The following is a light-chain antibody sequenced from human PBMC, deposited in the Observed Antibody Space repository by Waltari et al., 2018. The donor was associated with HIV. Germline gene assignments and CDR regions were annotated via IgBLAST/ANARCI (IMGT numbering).Light chain of an antibody. Sequence: EIVLTQSPATLSLSPGDRAILSCRASQSVNTTYLAWYQQKGGQAPRLVIYGASNRATGIPDRFSSSGSGTDFTLTISRLGPEDFAVYYCQQYGTSPWTFGQGTNVEIK. CDR1: QSVNTTY. CDR3: QQYGTSPWT. V-gene: IGKV3-20*01. J-gene: IGKJ1*01. CDR2: GAS.